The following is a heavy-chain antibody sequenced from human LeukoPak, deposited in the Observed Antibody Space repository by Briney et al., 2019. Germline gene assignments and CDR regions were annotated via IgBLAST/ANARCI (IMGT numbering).Heavy chain of an antibody. CDR2: IYSGGST. CDR1: GFTVSSNY. Sequence: GGSLRLSCAASGFTVSSNYMSWVRQAPGKGLEWVSVIYSGGSTYYADSVKGRFTISRDNSKNTLYLQMNSLRAEDTAVYYCARDRAGGYSYGVSFDYWGQGTLVTVSS. J-gene: IGHJ4*02. V-gene: IGHV3-66*01. CDR3: ARDRAGGYSYGVSFDY. D-gene: IGHD5-18*01.